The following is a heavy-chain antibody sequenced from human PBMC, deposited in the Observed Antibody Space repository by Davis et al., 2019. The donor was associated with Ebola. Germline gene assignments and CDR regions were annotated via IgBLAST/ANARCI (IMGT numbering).Heavy chain of an antibody. CDR2: IWYDGSNK. CDR1: GFTFSSYG. D-gene: IGHD6-13*01. Sequence: PGGSLRLSCAASGFTFSSYGMHWVRQAPGKGLEWVAVIWYDGSNKYYADSVKGRFTISRDNSKNTLYLQMNSLRAEDTAVHYCAREFGLGQDVSSSWDYYYYYGMDVWGQGTTVTVSS. CDR3: AREFGLGQDVSSSWDYYYYYGMDV. J-gene: IGHJ6*02. V-gene: IGHV3-33*08.